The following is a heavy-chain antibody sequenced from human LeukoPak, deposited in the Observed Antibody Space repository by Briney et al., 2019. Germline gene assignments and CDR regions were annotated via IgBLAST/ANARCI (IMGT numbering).Heavy chain of an antibody. J-gene: IGHJ3*02. CDR2: VDYSGNT. V-gene: IGHV4-39*07. CDR1: GGSISNSGYY. D-gene: IGHD2-15*01. CDR3: ARVWIAGRPRGIIWAFDI. Sequence: SETLSLTCTVSGGSISNSGYYWGWIRQPPGKGLEWIGSVDYSGNTYYRPSLKSRLTISLDTSKNQFFLKLNSVTAADTAVYYCARVWIAGRPRGIIWAFDIWGQGTMVTVSS.